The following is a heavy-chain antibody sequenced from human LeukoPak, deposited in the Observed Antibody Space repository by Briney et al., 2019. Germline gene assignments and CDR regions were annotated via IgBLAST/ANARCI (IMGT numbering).Heavy chain of an antibody. J-gene: IGHJ4*02. CDR1: GFTFSSYG. CDR3: ARDPTRPESDDYGDYRGGFDY. V-gene: IGHV3-33*01. CDR2: IWYDGSNK. Sequence: GGSLRLSCAASGFTFSSYGIHWVRQAPGKGLEWVAVIWYDGSNKYYADSVKGRFTISRDNSKNTLYLQMNSLRAEDTAVYYCARDPTRPESDDYGDYRGGFDYWGQGTLVTVSS. D-gene: IGHD4-17*01.